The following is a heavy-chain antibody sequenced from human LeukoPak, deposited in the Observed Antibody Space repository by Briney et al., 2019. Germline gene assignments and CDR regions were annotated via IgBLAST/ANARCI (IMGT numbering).Heavy chain of an antibody. D-gene: IGHD3-9*01. CDR1: GFTFSSYE. V-gene: IGHV3-48*03. Sequence: GGSLRLSCAASGFTFSSYEMNWVRQAPGKGLEWVSYISSSGRTIYYADSVKGRFTISRDNSKNTLYLQMNSLRAEDTAVYYCTKERRRDDILTGSFSDWGQGILVTVSS. CDR3: TKERRRDDILTGSFSD. CDR2: ISSSGRTI. J-gene: IGHJ4*02.